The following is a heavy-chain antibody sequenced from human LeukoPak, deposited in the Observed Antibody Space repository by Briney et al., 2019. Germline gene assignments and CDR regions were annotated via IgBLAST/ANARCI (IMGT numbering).Heavy chain of an antibody. CDR3: ARVEMYGSGSYYSYFDY. J-gene: IGHJ4*02. V-gene: IGHV3-48*04. CDR1: GFTFSSYS. Sequence: GGSLRLSCAASGFTFSSYSMNWVRQAPGKGLEWVSYISSSSSTLYYADSVKGRFTISRDNAKNSLYLQMNSLRAEDTAVYYCARVEMYGSGSYYSYFDYWGQGTLVTVSS. D-gene: IGHD3-10*01. CDR2: ISSSSSTL.